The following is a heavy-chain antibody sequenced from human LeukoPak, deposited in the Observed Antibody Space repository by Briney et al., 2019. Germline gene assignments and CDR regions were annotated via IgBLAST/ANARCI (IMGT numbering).Heavy chain of an antibody. CDR3: ARGRIHSYGYPYYYYYMDV. CDR2: INHSGST. V-gene: IGHV4-34*01. CDR1: GFTFDDYD. J-gene: IGHJ6*03. D-gene: IGHD5-18*01. Sequence: GSLRLSCAVSGFTFDDYDMSWVRQAPGKGLEWIGEINHSGSTNYNPSLKSRVTISVDTSKNQFSLKLSSVTAADTAVYYCARGRIHSYGYPYYYYYMDVWGKGTTVTVSS.